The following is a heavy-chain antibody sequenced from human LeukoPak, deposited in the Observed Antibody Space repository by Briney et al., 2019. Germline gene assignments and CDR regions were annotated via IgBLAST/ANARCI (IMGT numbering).Heavy chain of an antibody. CDR1: GYTPTELS. Sequence: ASVKVSCKVSGYTPTELSMHWGRQAPGRGLEGRGGFDTEDGETIYAQKFQGRVTMTEDTSTDTAYMELSSLRSEDTAVYYCASPGEAYDSSGYPQPGGYYWGQGTLVTVSS. J-gene: IGHJ4*02. D-gene: IGHD3-22*01. CDR3: ASPGEAYDSSGYPQPGGYY. V-gene: IGHV1-24*01. CDR2: FDTEDGET.